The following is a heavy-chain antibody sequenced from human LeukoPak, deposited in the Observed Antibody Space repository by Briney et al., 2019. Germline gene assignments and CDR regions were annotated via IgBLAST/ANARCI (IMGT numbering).Heavy chain of an antibody. CDR3: ARDRLGGYSYVY. V-gene: IGHV4-59*01. D-gene: IGHD5-12*01. J-gene: IGHJ4*02. CDR1: GGSISIYY. CDR2: IYNSGST. Sequence: SETLSLTCTVSGGSISIYYWSWIRQPPGKGLEWIGYIYNSGSTYYNPSLKSRVTISKDTSKNQFSLKLSSVTAADTAVYYCARDRLGGYSYVYWGQGSLVTVSS.